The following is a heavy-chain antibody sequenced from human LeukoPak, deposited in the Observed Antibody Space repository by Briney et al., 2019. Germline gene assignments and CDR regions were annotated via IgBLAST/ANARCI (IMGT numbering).Heavy chain of an antibody. Sequence: SETLSLTCTVSGDSISSSNSYWGWIRQPPGKGLEWIGEIKHSGSTNYNPSLKSRVTISVDTSKNQFSLKLSSVPAADTAVYYCASVDTAMVYFDYWGQGTLVTVSS. J-gene: IGHJ4*02. CDR2: IKHSGST. CDR3: ASVDTAMVYFDY. V-gene: IGHV4-39*07. D-gene: IGHD5-18*01. CDR1: GDSISSSNSY.